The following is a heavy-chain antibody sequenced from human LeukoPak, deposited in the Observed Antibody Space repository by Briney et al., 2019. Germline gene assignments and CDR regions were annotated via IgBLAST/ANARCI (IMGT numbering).Heavy chain of an antibody. V-gene: IGHV4-59*01. J-gene: IGHJ4*02. CDR3: ARVASRPGAYGDHFDY. CDR2: IYYSGST. D-gene: IGHD4-17*01. Sequence: SETLSLTCTVSGGSISSYYWSWIRQPPGKGLEWIGYIYYSGSTNYSPSLKSRVTISVDTSKNQFSLKLSSVTAADTAVYYCARVASRPGAYGDHFDYWGQGTLVTVSS. CDR1: GGSISSYY.